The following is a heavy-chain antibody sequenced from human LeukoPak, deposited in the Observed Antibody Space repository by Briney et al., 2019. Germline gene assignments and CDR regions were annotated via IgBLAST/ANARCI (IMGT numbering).Heavy chain of an antibody. V-gene: IGHV4-34*01. J-gene: IGHJ4*02. CDR2: INHYGSI. CDR3: ARGLHTYNVRYFDN. Sequence: SETLSLTCAVYGGSFSGYYWSWIRQPPGKGLEWIGEINHYGSINYNPSLKSRVTISVDTSKNQFSLSLSSVTAADTAVYYCARGLHTYNVRYFDNWGQGTLVTVSS. CDR1: GGSFSGYY. D-gene: IGHD1-14*01.